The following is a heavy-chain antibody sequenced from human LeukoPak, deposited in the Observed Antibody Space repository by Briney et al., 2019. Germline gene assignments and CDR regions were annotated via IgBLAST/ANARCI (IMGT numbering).Heavy chain of an antibody. V-gene: IGHV1-18*01. J-gene: IGHJ5*02. CDR2: ISGYNGNT. D-gene: IGHD3-16*01. Sequence: ASVKLSCEASGYTFTTYGIGWVRQAPGQGLEWMGWISGYNGNTNYAQTFQGRVTMTTDTSTSTAYMELRSLRSDDTAVYYCARTSHESVLYWSDPWGQGTLVNVSS. CDR1: GYTFTTYG. CDR3: ARTSHESVLYWSDP.